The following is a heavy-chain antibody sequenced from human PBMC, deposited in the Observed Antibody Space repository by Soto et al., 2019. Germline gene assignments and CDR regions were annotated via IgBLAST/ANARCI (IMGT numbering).Heavy chain of an antibody. CDR1: GGSIRSAGYY. V-gene: IGHV4-31*03. CDR2: ISYSAST. D-gene: IGHD3-3*01. J-gene: IGHJ6*02. Sequence: PSETLSLTCNVSGGSIRSAGYYWTWIRQHPGEGLEWIGYISYSASTYYNPSLKSRVTISVDTFKNQFSLKLTSVTAADTAVYYCGTTDGSAYVDNGQYYYYAAGVWGQGTMVTVSS. CDR3: GTTDGSAYVDNGQYYYYAAGV.